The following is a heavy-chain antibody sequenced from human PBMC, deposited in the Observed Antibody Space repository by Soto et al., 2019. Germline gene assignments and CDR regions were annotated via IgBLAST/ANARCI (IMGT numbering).Heavy chain of an antibody. CDR2: INPNSGGT. D-gene: IGHD2-2*01. CDR3: AKDPNIVVVPAATGGMDV. V-gene: IGHV1-2*02. CDR1: GYTLTAYY. J-gene: IGHJ6*02. Sequence: GASVKVSCKASGYTLTAYYMHWVRQAPGQGLEWMGWINPNSGGTNYAQKFQGRVTMTRDTSISTAYMELSRLRSDDTAVYYCAKDPNIVVVPAATGGMDVWGQGTTVTVSS.